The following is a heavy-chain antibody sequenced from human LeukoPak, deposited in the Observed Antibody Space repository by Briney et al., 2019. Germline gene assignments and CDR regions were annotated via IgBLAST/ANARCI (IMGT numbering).Heavy chain of an antibody. Sequence: ASVKVSCKASGYTFTSYYMHWVRQAPGQGLEWMGIINPSGGSTSYAQKSQGRVTMTRDTSTSTVYMELSSLRSEDTAVYYCARAYCGGDCPDAFDIWGQGTMVTVSS. CDR2: INPSGGST. V-gene: IGHV1-46*01. J-gene: IGHJ3*02. CDR1: GYTFTSYY. D-gene: IGHD2-21*02. CDR3: ARAYCGGDCPDAFDI.